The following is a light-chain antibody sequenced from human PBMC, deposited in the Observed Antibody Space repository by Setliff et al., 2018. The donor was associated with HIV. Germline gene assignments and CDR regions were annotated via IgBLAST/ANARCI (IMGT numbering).Light chain of an antibody. J-gene: IGLJ1*01. Sequence: ALTQPASVSGSPGQSITISCTGTSSDVGGYNHVSWYQQHPGKAPKLIIFDVGNRPSGVSSRFSGSKSGNTASLTISGLQAEDEADFYCCSFTSINTYVFGTGTKV. V-gene: IGLV2-14*03. CDR1: SSDVGGYNH. CDR3: CSFTSINTYV. CDR2: DVG.